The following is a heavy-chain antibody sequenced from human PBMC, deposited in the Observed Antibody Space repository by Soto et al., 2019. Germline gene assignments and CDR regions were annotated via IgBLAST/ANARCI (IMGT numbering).Heavy chain of an antibody. D-gene: IGHD5-12*01. CDR2: ISYDGTNK. CDR3: AKDWFRGGYTVFGAFDI. CDR1: GFTFSSYG. V-gene: IGHV3-30*18. J-gene: IGHJ3*02. Sequence: TGGSLRLSCAASGFTFSSYGMHWVRQAPGKGLEWVAVISYDGTNKYYADSVKGRFTISRDNSKNTLYLQMNSLRAEDTAVYYCAKDWFRGGYTVFGAFDIWGQGTMVTVS.